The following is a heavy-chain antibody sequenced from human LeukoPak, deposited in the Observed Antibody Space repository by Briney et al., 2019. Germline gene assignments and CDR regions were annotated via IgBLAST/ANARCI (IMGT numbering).Heavy chain of an antibody. CDR2: IYYSGST. D-gene: IGHD6-13*01. V-gene: IGHV4-39*07. CDR1: GDSISSNNYY. CDR3: ARDYRSVNAGTWIDY. J-gene: IGHJ4*02. Sequence: SETLSLTCTVSGDSISSNNYYWGWIRQSPGRGLEWIGSIYYSGSTLNSPSLKSRVTISVDTSKNQFSLKLSSVTAADTAVYYCARDYRSVNAGTWIDYWGQGTLVTVSS.